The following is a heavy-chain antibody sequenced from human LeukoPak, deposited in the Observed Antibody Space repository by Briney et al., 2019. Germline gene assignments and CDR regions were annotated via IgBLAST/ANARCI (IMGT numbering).Heavy chain of an antibody. Sequence: ASVKVSCKASGYTFTGSYMHWVRHAPGQGLEWMGRLKPNRGGTNYPQKFQGSVTMTRETYISTAYMELSRLRSDDTAVYYCARASRNPGPYYFDYWGQGTLVTVSS. V-gene: IGHV1-2*06. CDR3: ARASRNPGPYYFDY. J-gene: IGHJ4*02. CDR2: LKPNRGGT. D-gene: IGHD1-14*01. CDR1: GYTFTGSY.